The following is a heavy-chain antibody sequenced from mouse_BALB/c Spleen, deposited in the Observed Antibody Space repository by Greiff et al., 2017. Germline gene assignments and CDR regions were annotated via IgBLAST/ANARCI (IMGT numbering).Heavy chain of an antibody. Sequence: DVQLQESGPGLVKPSQSLSLTCSVTGYSITSGYYWNWIRQFPGNKLEWMGYISYDGSNNYNPSLKNRISITRDTSKNQFFLKLNSVTTEDTATYYCARQGGYDVFDYWGQGTTLTVSS. CDR3: ARQGGYDVFDY. V-gene: IGHV3-6*02. CDR1: GYSITSGYY. CDR2: ISYDGSN. J-gene: IGHJ2*01. D-gene: IGHD2-2*01.